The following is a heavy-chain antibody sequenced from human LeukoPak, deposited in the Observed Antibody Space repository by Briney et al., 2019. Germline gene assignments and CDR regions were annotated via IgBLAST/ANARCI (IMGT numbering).Heavy chain of an antibody. J-gene: IGHJ4*02. CDR2: SSSNGGST. Sequence: QAGESLTLSCSASGFTFSSHLMYWVRHPPGKGPEYVSDSSSNGGSTYYADSAKGRFTIYRDNSRNTLYLQMSSLRAEDTAVYYCVRSLRYCSGGSCYWGQGTLVTVSS. CDR1: GFTFSSHL. D-gene: IGHD2-15*01. V-gene: IGHV3-64D*09. CDR3: VRSLRYCSGGSCY.